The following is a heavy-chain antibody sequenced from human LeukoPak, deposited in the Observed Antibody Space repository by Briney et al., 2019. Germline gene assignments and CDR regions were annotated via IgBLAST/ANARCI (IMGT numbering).Heavy chain of an antibody. V-gene: IGHV3-23*01. CDR3: AKSPILALVPGVGY. Sequence: PGGSLRLSCAASGFTFSNYAMSWVRQAPGKGLEWVSGISGNGGSTYYADSVKGRFTISRANSKNTLYLQMSSLRAEDTAVYYCAKSPILALVPGVGYWGQGTLVTVSS. J-gene: IGHJ4*02. CDR2: ISGNGGST. D-gene: IGHD2-2*02. CDR1: GFTFSNYA.